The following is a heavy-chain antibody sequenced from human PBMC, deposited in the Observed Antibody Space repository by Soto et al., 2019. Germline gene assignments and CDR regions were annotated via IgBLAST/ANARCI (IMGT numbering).Heavy chain of an antibody. CDR2: IFGNGGGI. J-gene: IGHJ4*02. CDR1: GFTFSTYA. Sequence: ESGGGLVQPGGSLRLSCAASGFTFSTYAMSWVRQAPGKGLEWVSGIFGNGGGISYADSVKGRFTISRDNSNNMLYLQMHSLRVEDTAVYYCAKDRQPDGLWPFDHWGQGTLVTVSS. CDR3: AKDRQPDGLWPFDH. V-gene: IGHV3-23*01. D-gene: IGHD2-8*01.